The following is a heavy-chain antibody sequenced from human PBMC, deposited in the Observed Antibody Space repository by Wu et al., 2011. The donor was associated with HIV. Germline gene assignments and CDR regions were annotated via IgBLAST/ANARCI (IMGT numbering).Heavy chain of an antibody. Sequence: QVQLVQSGAEVKKPGSSVKVSCKASGGTFRNSAISWVRQAPGQGLEWVGGIIPMFGKANYAQKFQGRVTITADKSTSTAYMELRSLRSEDTAVYYCARDFGGDEEYWGQGTLVTVSS. CDR3: ARDFGGDEEY. D-gene: IGHD2-21*01. J-gene: IGHJ4*02. CDR2: IIPMFGKA. CDR1: GGTFRNSA. V-gene: IGHV1-69*14.